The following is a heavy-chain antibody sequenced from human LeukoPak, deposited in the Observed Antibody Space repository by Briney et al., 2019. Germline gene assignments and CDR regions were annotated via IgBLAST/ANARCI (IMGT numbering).Heavy chain of an antibody. CDR2: ISSSGSTI. J-gene: IGHJ6*03. V-gene: IGHV3-11*01. CDR3: ARERREKLEAFYYYMDV. D-gene: IGHD4-23*01. Sequence: GGSLRLSCAASGFTFSDYYMSWIRPAPGKGLEWVSYISSSGSTIYYADSVKGRFTISRDNAKNSLYLQMNSLRAEDTAVYYCARERREKLEAFYYYMDVWGKGTTVTVSS. CDR1: GFTFSDYY.